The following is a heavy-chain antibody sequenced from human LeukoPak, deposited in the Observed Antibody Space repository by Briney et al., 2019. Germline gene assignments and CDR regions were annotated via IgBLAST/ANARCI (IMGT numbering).Heavy chain of an antibody. V-gene: IGHV3-30*02. Sequence: GGSLRLSCAASGFTFSSYGMHWVRQAPGKGLEWVAFIRYDGSNKYYADSVKGRFTISRDNSKNTLYLQMNSLRAEDTAVYYCAKDQAGIADHCFDYWGQGTLVTVSS. CDR3: AKDQAGIADHCFDY. D-gene: IGHD6-13*01. CDR1: GFTFSSYG. J-gene: IGHJ4*02. CDR2: IRYDGSNK.